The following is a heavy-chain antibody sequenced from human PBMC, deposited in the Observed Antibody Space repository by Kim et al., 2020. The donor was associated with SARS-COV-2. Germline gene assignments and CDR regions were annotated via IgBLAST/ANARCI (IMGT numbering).Heavy chain of an antibody. D-gene: IGHD2-21*01. CDR3: AKMVIMDGYNYFYYYAMVI. V-gene: IGHV3-23*01. CDR2: MSGGGVNK. CDR1: GFTFDIYA. Sequence: GGSLRLSCVASGFTFDIYAMSWVRQAPGKGLEWVSVMSGGGVNKFYADSVRGRFTISRDNSKNTLYLQMNNLRDEDTALYYCAKMVIMDGYNYFYYYAMVICGQGDTGTASS. J-gene: IGHJ6*02.